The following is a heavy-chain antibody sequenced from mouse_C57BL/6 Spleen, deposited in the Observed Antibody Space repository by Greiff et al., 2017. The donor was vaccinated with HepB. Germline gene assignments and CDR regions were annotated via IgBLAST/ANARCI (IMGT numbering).Heavy chain of an antibody. CDR2: IDPSDSYT. CDR1: GYTFTSYW. D-gene: IGHD2-3*01. V-gene: IGHV1-69*01. CDR3: ARSGGNDGYAAAY. J-gene: IGHJ3*01. Sequence: QVQLQQPGAELVMPGASVKLSCKASGYTFTSYWMHWVKQRPGQGLEWIGEIDPSDSYTNYNQKFKGKSTLTVDKSSSTAYMQLSSLTSEDSAVYYWARSGGNDGYAAAYWGQGTLVTVAA.